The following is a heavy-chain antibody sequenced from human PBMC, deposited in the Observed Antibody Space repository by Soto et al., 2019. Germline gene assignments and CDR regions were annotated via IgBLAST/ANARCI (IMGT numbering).Heavy chain of an antibody. CDR2: INAGSGNT. CDR1: GYTFSTYT. CDR3: ARDTETLGPRANDALDI. D-gene: IGHD3-3*02. V-gene: IGHV1-3*01. J-gene: IGHJ3*02. Sequence: ASVKVSCKAAGYTFSTYTMNWVRQAPGQSLEWMGWINAGSGNTKYSQNFQGRVSITRDTSASTVYMGLTGLKSEDTAVYYCARDTETLGPRANDALDIWGQGTMVTVSS.